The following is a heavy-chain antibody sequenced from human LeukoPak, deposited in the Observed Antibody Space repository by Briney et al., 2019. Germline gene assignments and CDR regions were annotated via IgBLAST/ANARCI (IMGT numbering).Heavy chain of an antibody. CDR1: GFTFSSYS. CDR3: ARAPLVRGVIPPFDY. J-gene: IGHJ4*02. D-gene: IGHD3-10*01. Sequence: AGGSLRLSCAASGFTFSSYSMNWVRQAPGKGLEWVSSIISNNYIYYADSVRGRFTISRDNAKNSLYLQMNSLRAEDTAVYYCARAPLVRGVIPPFDYWGRGTLVTVSS. V-gene: IGHV3-21*01. CDR2: IISNNYI.